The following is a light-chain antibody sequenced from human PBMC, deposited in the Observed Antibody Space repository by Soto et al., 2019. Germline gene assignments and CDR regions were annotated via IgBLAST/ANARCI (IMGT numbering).Light chain of an antibody. Sequence: EVLLTQSPGTLSVSPGERATLSCGASQSVSSGSLAWYQQKRGQAPRLLIYGASSRATGIPDRFSGSGSETDFTLTITRLETDDSAVYYCQQYAGSPRTFGRGTKVDIK. CDR2: GAS. CDR1: QSVSSGS. J-gene: IGKJ2*01. V-gene: IGKV3-20*01. CDR3: QQYAGSPRT.